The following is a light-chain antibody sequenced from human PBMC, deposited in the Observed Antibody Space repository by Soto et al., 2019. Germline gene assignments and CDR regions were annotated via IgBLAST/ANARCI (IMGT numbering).Light chain of an antibody. CDR2: QDS. V-gene: IGLV3-1*01. Sequence: SYELTQPPSVSVSPGQTASITCSGDKLGDKYASWYQQKPGQSPVLVIYQDSKRPSGIPERFSGSNPGNTATLTISGTQAMDEADYYCQAWDSSTAVFGGGTKLTVL. CDR1: KLGDKY. CDR3: QAWDSSTAV. J-gene: IGLJ2*01.